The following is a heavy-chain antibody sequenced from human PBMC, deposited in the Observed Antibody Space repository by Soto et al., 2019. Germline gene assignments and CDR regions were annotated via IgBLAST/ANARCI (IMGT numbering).Heavy chain of an antibody. J-gene: IGHJ4*02. CDR2: ISGSGGST. Sequence: EVQLLESGGGLVQPGGSLRLSCAASGFTFSSYAMSWVRQAPGKGLEWVSAISGSGGSTYYADSVKGRFTITRDNSKNTLYLQMNSLIAEDTAVYYCAKALNYGEWPFGYWGQGTLVTVSS. D-gene: IGHD4-17*01. CDR1: GFTFSSYA. CDR3: AKALNYGEWPFGY. V-gene: IGHV3-23*01.